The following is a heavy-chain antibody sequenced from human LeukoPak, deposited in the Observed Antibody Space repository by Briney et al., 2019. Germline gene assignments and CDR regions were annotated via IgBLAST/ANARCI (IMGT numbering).Heavy chain of an antibody. D-gene: IGHD5-24*01. V-gene: IGHV3-7*01. CDR1: GFTFSSYW. Sequence: PGGSLRLSCAASGFTFSSYWMSWVRQAPGKGLEWVANIKQDGSEKYYVDSVKGRFTISRDNAKNSPYLQMNSLRAEDTAVYYCARRDVGRWLQLILITPNSGTNTWYFDLWGRGTLVTVSS. CDR2: IKQDGSEK. CDR3: ARRDVGRWLQLILITPNSGTNTWYFDL. J-gene: IGHJ2*01.